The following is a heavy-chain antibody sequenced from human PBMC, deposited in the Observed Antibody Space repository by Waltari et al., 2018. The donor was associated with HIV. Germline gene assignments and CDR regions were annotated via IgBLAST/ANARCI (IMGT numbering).Heavy chain of an antibody. CDR3: VREKKGIGVYYAMDV. CDR1: GYTFSTFA. V-gene: IGHV1-3*01. J-gene: IGHJ6*02. D-gene: IGHD3-22*01. CDR2: INAGNGNT. Sequence: QVQLVQSGAEVKKPGASVKVSCKASGYTFSTFAMHGVRQAPGQRLEWMGWINAGNGNTKYSQNFPDRVTITRDTSASTAYMELSSLRSEDTALYYCVREKKGIGVYYAMDVWGQGTAVTVSS.